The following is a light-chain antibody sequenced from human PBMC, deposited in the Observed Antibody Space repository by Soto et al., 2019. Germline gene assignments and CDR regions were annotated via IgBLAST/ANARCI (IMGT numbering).Light chain of an antibody. CDR3: CSYARSNTYVV. V-gene: IGLV2-23*01. J-gene: IGLJ2*01. CDR1: SSDVGSYNI. CDR2: EGS. Sequence: QSALTQPASLSGSPGQSITLSCTGTSSDVGSYNIVSWYQQHPGNAPKLLIYEGSKRPSGVSNRFSGSKSGNTASLTISGLQADDEDDYYCCSYARSNTYVVFGGGTKLTVL.